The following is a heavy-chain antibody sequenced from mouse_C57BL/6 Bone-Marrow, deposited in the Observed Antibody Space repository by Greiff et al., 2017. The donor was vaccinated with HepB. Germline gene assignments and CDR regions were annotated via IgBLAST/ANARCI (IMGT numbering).Heavy chain of an antibody. CDR1: GFSLSTFGMG. CDR2: IWWGDDK. Sequence: QVTLKVSGPGILQPSQTLSLTCSFSGFSLSTFGMGVGWLRPPSGKGLAWVAHIWWGDDKYYNPALKSRLTISKDTSKNPVFLKIANVDTADTATYYCARIANYGSSCDYFDYGGQGTTLTVSS. V-gene: IGHV8-8*01. J-gene: IGHJ2*01. D-gene: IGHD1-1*01. CDR3: ARIANYGSSCDYFDY.